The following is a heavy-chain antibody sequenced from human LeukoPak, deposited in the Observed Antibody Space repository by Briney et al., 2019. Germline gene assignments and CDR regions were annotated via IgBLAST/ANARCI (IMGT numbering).Heavy chain of an antibody. J-gene: IGHJ4*02. V-gene: IGHV1-18*01. Sequence: ASVKVSCKASGYSFSIYGITWARQAPGQGLEYLGWISASDGTTNYAQKVQDRVTMATDTSTSTAYLELRSLRSEDTAVYYCARCGAAVTTHFSHWGQGTLVTVSS. CDR2: ISASDGTT. CDR3: ARCGAAVTTHFSH. CDR1: GYSFSIYG. D-gene: IGHD4-17*01.